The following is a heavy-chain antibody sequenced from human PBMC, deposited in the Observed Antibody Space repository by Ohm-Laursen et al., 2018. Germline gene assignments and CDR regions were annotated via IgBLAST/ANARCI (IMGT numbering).Heavy chain of an antibody. CDR2: ISSSGSTI. V-gene: IGHV3-48*03. D-gene: IGHD2-2*01. CDR3: ARDIPYLYYGMDV. J-gene: IGHJ6*02. Sequence: SLRLSCSAFGFTFSSYEMNWVRQAPGKGLEWVSYISSSGSTIYYADSVKGRFTISRDNAKNSLYLQMNSLRAEDTAVYYCARDIPYLYYGMDVWGQGTTVTVSS. CDR1: GFTFSSYE.